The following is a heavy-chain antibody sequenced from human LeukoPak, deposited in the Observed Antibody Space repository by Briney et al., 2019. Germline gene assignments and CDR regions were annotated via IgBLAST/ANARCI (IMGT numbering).Heavy chain of an antibody. CDR3: ARHEARSSWVTFDY. Sequence: GESLKISCQGSGYSFTTYWIGWVRQVPGEGLEWMGIIQPGNPDIRYSPSFQGQVTISADQSITTAYLQWSGLKASDTAIYYCARHEARSSWVTFDYWGLGTLVTVSS. CDR2: IQPGNPDI. D-gene: IGHD6-6*01. CDR1: GYSFTTYW. J-gene: IGHJ4*02. V-gene: IGHV5-51*01.